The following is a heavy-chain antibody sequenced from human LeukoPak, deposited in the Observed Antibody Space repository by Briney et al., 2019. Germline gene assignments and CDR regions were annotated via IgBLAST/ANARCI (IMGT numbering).Heavy chain of an antibody. CDR1: GFTFSSYT. CDR2: ISTSSIYI. CDR3: AKDDGWVQYAN. D-gene: IGHD5-24*01. J-gene: IGHJ4*02. Sequence: GGSLRLSCAASGFTFSSYTMNWVRQAPGKGLEWVSSISTSSIYIYYADSVKGRFTISRDNAKNSLYLQMNSLRAEDTAVYYCAKDDGWVQYANWGQGTLVTVSS. V-gene: IGHV3-21*04.